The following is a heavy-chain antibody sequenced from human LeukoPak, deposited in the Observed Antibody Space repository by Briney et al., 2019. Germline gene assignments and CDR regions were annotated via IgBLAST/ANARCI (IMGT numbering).Heavy chain of an antibody. CDR3: ARDLYYGSGSYYYYMDV. D-gene: IGHD3-10*01. CDR2: IYYSGST. CDR1: GGSISSYY. Sequence: SETLSLTCTVSGGSISSYYWSWIRQPPGKGLEWIGYIYYSGSTNYNPSLKSRVTISVDTSKNQFSLKLSSVTAADTAVYYCARDLYYGSGSYYYYMDVWGKGTTVTVSS. V-gene: IGHV4-59*01. J-gene: IGHJ6*03.